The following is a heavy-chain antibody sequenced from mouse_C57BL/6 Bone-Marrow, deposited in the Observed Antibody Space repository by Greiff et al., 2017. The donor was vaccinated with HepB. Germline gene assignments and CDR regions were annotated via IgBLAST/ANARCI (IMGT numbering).Heavy chain of an antibody. CDR2: IHPNSGST. V-gene: IGHV1-64*01. D-gene: IGHD1-1*01. Sequence: QVQLQQPGAELVKPGASVKLSCKASGYTFTSYWMHWVKQRPGQGLEWIGMIHPNSGSTNYNEKFKSKATLTVDKSSSTAYMQLSSLTSEDSAVYCCARFYYGSSTWFAYWGQGTLVTVSA. CDR1: GYTFTSYW. CDR3: ARFYYGSSTWFAY. J-gene: IGHJ3*01.